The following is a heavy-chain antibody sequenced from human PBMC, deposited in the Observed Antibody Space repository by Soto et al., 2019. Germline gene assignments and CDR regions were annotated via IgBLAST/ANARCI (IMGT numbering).Heavy chain of an antibody. CDR3: AREGVAPYYYYGMDV. CDR2: ISTYNGDT. V-gene: IGHV1-18*01. J-gene: IGHJ6*02. D-gene: IGHD5-12*01. CDR1: GYTFTRSG. Sequence: QVQLVQSGAEVKKPGASVKVSCKASGYTFTRSGISWVRQAPGQGLEWMGWISTYNGDTNYAQTFQGRVTMTTHTPTSPVHMEVRSLRSDDTAVYYCAREGVAPYYYYGMDVWGQGTPVTVSS.